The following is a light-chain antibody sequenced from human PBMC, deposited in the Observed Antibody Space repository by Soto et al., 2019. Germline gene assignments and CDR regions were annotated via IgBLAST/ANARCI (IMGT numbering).Light chain of an antibody. CDR3: QQYYSTPFT. J-gene: IGKJ4*01. CDR1: KSVLYSSNNKNY. V-gene: IGKV4-1*01. CDR2: WAS. Sequence: DIVMTQSPDSLAVSLGERATINCKSSKSVLYSSNNKNYLAWYQHKPGQPPKLLIYWASTRESGVPDRVSGSGSGTDFTLTISSLQAEDVAVYYCQQYYSTPFTFGGGTKVDIK.